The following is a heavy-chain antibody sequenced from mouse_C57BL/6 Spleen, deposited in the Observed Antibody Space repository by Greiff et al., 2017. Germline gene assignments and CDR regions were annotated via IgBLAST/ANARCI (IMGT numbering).Heavy chain of an antibody. Sequence: QVQLQQPGAELVKPGASVKLSCKASGYTFTSYWMHWVKQRPGQGLEWIGMIHPNSGSTNYNEKFKSKATLTVDKSSITAYMQLSSLTSEDSAVYYCARYDYYAMDYWGQGTSVTVSS. CDR2: IHPNSGST. CDR1: GYTFTSYW. J-gene: IGHJ4*01. V-gene: IGHV1-64*01. CDR3: ARYDYYAMDY.